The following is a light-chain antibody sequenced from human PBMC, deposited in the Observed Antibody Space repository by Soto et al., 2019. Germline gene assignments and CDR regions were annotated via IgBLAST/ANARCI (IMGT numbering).Light chain of an antibody. CDR3: QQFSSYPLT. CDR1: QSVSSSY. CDR2: DAS. J-gene: IGKJ4*01. V-gene: IGKV3-20*01. Sequence: IVMTQSPGTLSLSPVERATLSCRASQSVSSSYLAWYQQKPGQAPRLLIYDASSRATGIPDRFSGGGSGTDFTLTISRLEPEDFAVYYCQQFSSYPLTFGGGTKVDI.